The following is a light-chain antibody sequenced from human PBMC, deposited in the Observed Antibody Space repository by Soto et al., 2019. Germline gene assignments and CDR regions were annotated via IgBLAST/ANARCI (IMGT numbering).Light chain of an antibody. J-gene: IGKJ1*01. CDR3: QQYGSSRTWT. V-gene: IGKV3-20*01. CDR1: QSVSSNY. CDR2: YPS. Sequence: EIVLTQSPGTLSLSPGERASLSCRASQSVSSNYLAWFQQKPGQAPRLLSSYPSSRATGIPDRFSGSGYGSDFTLTISRLEPEDFAVYYCQQYGSSRTWTFGQGTKVDIK.